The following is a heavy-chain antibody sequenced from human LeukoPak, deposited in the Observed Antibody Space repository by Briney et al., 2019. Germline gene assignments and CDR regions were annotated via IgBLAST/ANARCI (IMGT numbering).Heavy chain of an antibody. J-gene: IGHJ4*02. CDR3: ARDLAPSGYVQFDY. V-gene: IGHV1-69*04. Sequence: SVKASCKASGGTFSSYAISWVRQAPGQGLEWMGRIIPILGIANYAQKFQGRVTITADKSTSTAYMELSSLRSEDTAVYYCARDLAPSGYVQFDYWGQGTLVTVSS. D-gene: IGHD5-12*01. CDR1: GGTFSSYA. CDR2: IIPILGIA.